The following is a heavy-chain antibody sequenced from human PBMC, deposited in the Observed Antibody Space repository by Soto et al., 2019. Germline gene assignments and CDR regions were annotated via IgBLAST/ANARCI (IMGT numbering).Heavy chain of an antibody. Sequence: VQLVQLGGEVKGPGASERIFCKASGYPFIDHYIQWVRKAPGKGVSWMGAINPDGGSTSYEPRFQGRVTVTTDTSTSTVYMDLTSLRSDDTAVYYCARDPRSWNYVGFWDSWGQGTRVTVST. CDR2: INPDGGST. V-gene: IGHV1-46*01. D-gene: IGHD1-7*01. CDR1: GYPFIDHY. J-gene: IGHJ5*01. CDR3: ARDPRSWNYVGFWDS.